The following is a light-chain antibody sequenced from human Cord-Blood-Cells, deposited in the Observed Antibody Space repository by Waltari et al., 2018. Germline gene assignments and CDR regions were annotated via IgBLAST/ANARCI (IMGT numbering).Light chain of an antibody. CDR3: QSADSSGTYEV. CDR2: KDS. J-gene: IGLJ3*02. V-gene: IGLV3-25*03. Sequence: SYELTQPPSVSVSPGQTARITCSGDALPKQYAYWYQQKPGPAPVLVIYKDSERPSGIPERFSGSSSGTTVTLTISGVQAEDEADYYCQSADSSGTYEVFGGGTKLTVL. CDR1: ALPKQY.